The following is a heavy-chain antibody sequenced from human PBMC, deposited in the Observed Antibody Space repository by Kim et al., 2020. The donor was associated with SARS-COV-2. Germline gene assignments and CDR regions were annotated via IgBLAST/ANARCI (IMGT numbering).Heavy chain of an antibody. CDR2: ISGSGGST. CDR3: AKSKQQLVLGYYYYGMDV. D-gene: IGHD6-13*01. CDR1: GFTFSSYA. Sequence: GGSLRLSCAASGFTFSSYAMSWVRQAPGKGLEWVSAISGSGGSTYYADSVKGRFTISRDNSKNTLYLQMNSLRAEDTAVYYCAKSKQQLVLGYYYYGMDVWGQGTTVTVSS. J-gene: IGHJ6*02. V-gene: IGHV3-23*01.